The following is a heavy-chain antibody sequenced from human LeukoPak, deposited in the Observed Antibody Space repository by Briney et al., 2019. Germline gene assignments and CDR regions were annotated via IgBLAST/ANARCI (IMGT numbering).Heavy chain of an antibody. J-gene: IGHJ4*02. Sequence: SATLSLTCTVSGGSISSYYWSWIRQPPGKGLEWIGEINHSGSTNYNPSLKSRVSISVDTSKNQFSLKLSSVTAADTAVYYCARSGVGATGYFDYWGQGTLVTVSS. CDR3: ARSGVGATGYFDY. CDR2: INHSGST. V-gene: IGHV4-34*01. CDR1: GGSISSYY. D-gene: IGHD1-26*01.